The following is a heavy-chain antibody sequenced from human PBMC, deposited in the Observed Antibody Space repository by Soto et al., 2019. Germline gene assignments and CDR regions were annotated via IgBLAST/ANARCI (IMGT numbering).Heavy chain of an antibody. CDR2: ISYDGSNK. J-gene: IGHJ4*02. V-gene: IGHV3-30-3*01. D-gene: IGHD3-9*01. CDR1: GFTFSSYA. Sequence: QVQLVESGGGVVQPGRSLRLSCAASGFTFSSYAMHWVRQAPGKGLEWVAVISYDGSNKYYADSVKGRFTVPRDNSKNKLYVQVNSQKAEDTAVYYCEREFRYDILTGYIDYWGQGILVTVSA. CDR3: EREFRYDILTGYIDY.